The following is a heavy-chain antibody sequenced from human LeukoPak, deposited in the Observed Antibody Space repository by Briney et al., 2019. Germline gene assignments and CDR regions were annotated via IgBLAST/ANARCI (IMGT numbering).Heavy chain of an antibody. D-gene: IGHD7-27*01. CDR1: GFTFSSYA. V-gene: IGHV3-23*01. CDR2: INNSGGNT. Sequence: GGSLRLSCAASGFTFSSYAMSWVRQAPGKGLEWVSSINNSGGNTYCADSVRGRFTISRDNSKNTLYLQMNSLRAEDTAVYYCAKEEMGIPSEDFDYWGQGTLVTVSS. J-gene: IGHJ4*02. CDR3: AKEEMGIPSEDFDY.